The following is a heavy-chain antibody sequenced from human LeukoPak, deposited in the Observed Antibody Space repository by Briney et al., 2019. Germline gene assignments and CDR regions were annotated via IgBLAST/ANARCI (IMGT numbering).Heavy chain of an antibody. D-gene: IGHD3-10*01. CDR1: GGSISSYY. Sequence: PSETLSLTCTVSGGSISSYYWSWIRQPPGKGLEWIGYIYYSGSTNYNPSLKSRVTISVDTSKNQFSLKLSSVTAADTAVYYCARLIDSYYGSESYYYYYYYMDVWGKGTTVTVSS. CDR2: IYYSGST. J-gene: IGHJ6*03. CDR3: ARLIDSYYGSESYYYYYYYMDV. V-gene: IGHV4-59*08.